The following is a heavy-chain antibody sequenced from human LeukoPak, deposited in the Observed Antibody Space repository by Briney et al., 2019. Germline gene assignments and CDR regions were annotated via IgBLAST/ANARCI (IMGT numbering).Heavy chain of an antibody. V-gene: IGHV3-30*19. D-gene: IGHD6-13*01. CDR2: ISYDGSNK. Sequence: SGGSLRLSCAASAFSFSRYNMHWVRQAPGKGLEWVAVISYDGSNKYYADSVKGRFTISRDNSKNTLYLQMNSLRAEDTAVYYCARGRGRSSWYYFDYWGQGTLVTVSS. CDR1: AFSFSRYN. J-gene: IGHJ4*02. CDR3: ARGRGRSSWYYFDY.